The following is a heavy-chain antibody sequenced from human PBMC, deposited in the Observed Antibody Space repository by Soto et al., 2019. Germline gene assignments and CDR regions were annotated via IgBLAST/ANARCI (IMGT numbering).Heavy chain of an antibody. CDR3: ARHSWYGSDIVLVQGGMDV. V-gene: IGHV5-51*01. CDR2: IYPGDSDT. Sequence: PGESLKISCKGSGYSFTSYWIGWVRQMPGKGLEWMGIIYPGDSDTRYSPSFQGQVTISADKSISTAYLQWSSLKASDTAMYYCARHSWYGSDIVLVQGGMDVWGQGTTVTVSS. D-gene: IGHD2-2*01. J-gene: IGHJ6*02. CDR1: GYSFTSYW.